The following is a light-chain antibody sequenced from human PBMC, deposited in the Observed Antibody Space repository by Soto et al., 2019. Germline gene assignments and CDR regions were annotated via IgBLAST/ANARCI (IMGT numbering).Light chain of an antibody. Sequence: QSVLTQPPSASGTPGQSVIISCSGGSSNIGSNYVYWYQQFPGMAPKLLIYRNNQWASGVPDRFSGSKSGTSASLAINGLRSEDEADYYCATWDDSRDGHVVFGGGTKLTVL. CDR1: SSNIGSNY. CDR3: ATWDDSRDGHVV. V-gene: IGLV1-47*01. J-gene: IGLJ2*01. CDR2: RNN.